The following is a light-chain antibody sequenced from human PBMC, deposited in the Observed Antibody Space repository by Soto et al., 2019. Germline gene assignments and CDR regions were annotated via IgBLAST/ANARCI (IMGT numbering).Light chain of an antibody. CDR3: QQYGSSPRT. V-gene: IGKV3-20*01. CDR1: QSVSSSY. Sequence: EIVLTQSPGTLSLSPGERATLSCRASQSVSSSYLAWYQQKPGQAPRLLIYGASSRATCIPDRFSGSGSGTDFTLTISRLETDDFTVYYCQQYGSSPRTFGKGTKVEIK. J-gene: IGKJ1*01. CDR2: GAS.